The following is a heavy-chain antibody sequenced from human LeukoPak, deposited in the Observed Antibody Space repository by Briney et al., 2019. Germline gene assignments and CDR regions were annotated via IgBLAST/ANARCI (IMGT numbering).Heavy chain of an antibody. Sequence: SETLSLTCTVSGGSISSSSYYWGWIRQPPGKGLEWIGSIYYSGSTYYNPSLKSRVTISVDTSKNQFSLKPSSVTAADTAVYYCARHGDYDILTGYYRGFDYWGQGTLVTVSS. V-gene: IGHV4-39*01. J-gene: IGHJ4*02. D-gene: IGHD3-9*01. CDR3: ARHGDYDILTGYYRGFDY. CDR2: IYYSGST. CDR1: GGSISSSSYY.